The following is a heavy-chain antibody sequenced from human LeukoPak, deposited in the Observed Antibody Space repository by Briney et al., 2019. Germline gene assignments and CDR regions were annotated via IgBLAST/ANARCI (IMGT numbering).Heavy chain of an antibody. CDR3: ASEYLRTSRCYMVDY. J-gene: IGHJ4*02. Sequence: GASVKVSCKASGFRFTSYGINWVRQAPGQGLEWMGWISGYNGNTNYAQKLQGRVTMTTDTSTSTAYMELRSLRSDDTAVYYCASEYLRTSRCYMVDYWGQGTLVTVSS. D-gene: IGHD2-2*01. CDR2: ISGYNGNT. CDR1: GFRFTSYG. V-gene: IGHV1-18*01.